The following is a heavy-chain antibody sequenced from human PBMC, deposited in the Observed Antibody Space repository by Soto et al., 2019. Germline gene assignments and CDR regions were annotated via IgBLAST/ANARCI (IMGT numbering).Heavy chain of an antibody. V-gene: IGHV5-51*01. CDR3: ARPGKVGPAAHYYGMDV. CDR1: GYSFTSYW. Sequence: DSLKISCKGSGYSFTSYWIGWVRQMPGKGLEWMGIIYPGDSDTRYSPSFQGQVTISADKSISTAYLQWSSLKASDTAMYYCARPGKVGPAAHYYGMDVWGQGTTVTVSS. J-gene: IGHJ6*02. CDR2: IYPGDSDT. D-gene: IGHD2-2*01.